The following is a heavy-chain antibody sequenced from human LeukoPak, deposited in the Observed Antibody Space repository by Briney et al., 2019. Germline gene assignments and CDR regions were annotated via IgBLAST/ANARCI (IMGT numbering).Heavy chain of an antibody. D-gene: IGHD2/OR15-2a*01. CDR1: GFTFNSYS. V-gene: IGHV3-30-3*01. CDR3: ARVFPGNAFDI. J-gene: IGHJ3*02. Sequence: GGSLRLSCAASGFTFNSYSMHWVRQAPGKGLEWVTAISDDETYKFYVDSVKGRFTISRDNSKNTLYLQMNSLRAEDTAVYYCARVFPGNAFDIWGQGTMVTVSS. CDR2: ISDDETYK.